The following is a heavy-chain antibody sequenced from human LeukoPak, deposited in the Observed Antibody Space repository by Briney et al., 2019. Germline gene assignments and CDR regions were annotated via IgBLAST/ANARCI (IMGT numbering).Heavy chain of an antibody. Sequence: PGGSLRLSCAASGITFSDYFMSWIRQGPGKGLEWVSHIDSSGTIYYADSVKGRATISRDNAKNSLYLQMNSLRAEDTAVYYCARPAYCGGNCYYFPDYWGQGTLVTVSS. V-gene: IGHV3-11*04. CDR3: ARPAYCGGNCYYFPDY. J-gene: IGHJ4*02. CDR2: IDSSGTI. CDR1: GITFSDYF. D-gene: IGHD2-21*02.